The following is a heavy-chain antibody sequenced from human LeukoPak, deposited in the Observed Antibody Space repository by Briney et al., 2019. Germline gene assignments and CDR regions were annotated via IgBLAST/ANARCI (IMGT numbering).Heavy chain of an antibody. Sequence: SETLSLTCTVSGGSISSYYWSWIRQPPRPGLELIGNIYNSGGTNYNPSLKSRVTTSVDTSKNQFSLKLTSVTAADTAVYYCARYRGNSNGGFDPWGQGTLVTVSS. CDR1: GGSISSYY. CDR3: ARYRGNSNGGFDP. D-gene: IGHD4-23*01. V-gene: IGHV4-59*01. J-gene: IGHJ5*02. CDR2: IYNSGGT.